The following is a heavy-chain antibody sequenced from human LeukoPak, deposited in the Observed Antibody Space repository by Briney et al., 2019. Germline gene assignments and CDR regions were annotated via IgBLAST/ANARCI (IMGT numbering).Heavy chain of an antibody. CDR2: INPNSGGT. CDR1: GGTFSSYA. CDR3: ARGLLERRGDFDY. D-gene: IGHD1-1*01. J-gene: IGHJ4*02. Sequence: ASVKVSCKASGGTFSSYAISWVRQAPGQGLEWMGWINPNSGGTNYAQKFQGRVTMTRDTSISTAYMELSRLRSDDTAVYYCARGLLERRGDFDYWGQGTLVTVSS. V-gene: IGHV1-2*02.